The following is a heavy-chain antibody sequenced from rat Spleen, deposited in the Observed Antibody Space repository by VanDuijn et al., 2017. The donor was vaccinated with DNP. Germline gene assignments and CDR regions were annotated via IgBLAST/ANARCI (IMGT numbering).Heavy chain of an antibody. CDR1: GFTFSDYN. D-gene: IGHD1-12*02. V-gene: IGHV5-7*01. CDR3: VRPDYYDGSYPHY. J-gene: IGHJ2*01. Sequence: EVQLVGSGGDLVQPGRSLKLSCVASGFTFSDYNMAWVRQAPKKGLEWVATISYDGTRTYYRASVKGRFTISRDNAKSTLYLQMNSLRSEDMATYYCVRPDYYDGSYPHYWGQGVMVTVSS. CDR2: ISYDGTRT.